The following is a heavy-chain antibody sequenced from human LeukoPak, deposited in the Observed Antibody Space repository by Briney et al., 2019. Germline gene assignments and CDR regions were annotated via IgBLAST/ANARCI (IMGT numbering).Heavy chain of an antibody. V-gene: IGHV4-34*01. Sequence: SETLSLTWAVSGGSFSGYYWYWIRQPPGKGLEWIGEINHGESTNYNPSLKSRATLSVDTSKNQFSLKLTSVTAADTAVYYCARGRTYYYDTSGYYPSIYYGVDVWGQGTTVIVSS. J-gene: IGHJ6*02. CDR3: ARGRTYYYDTSGYYPSIYYGVDV. D-gene: IGHD3-22*01. CDR2: INHGEST. CDR1: GGSFSGYY.